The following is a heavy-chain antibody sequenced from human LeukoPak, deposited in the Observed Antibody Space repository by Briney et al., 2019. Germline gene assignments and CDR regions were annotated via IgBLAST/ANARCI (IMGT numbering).Heavy chain of an antibody. V-gene: IGHV3-21*01. CDR2: ISSSSSYI. CDR1: GFTFSSYS. CDR3: ARDPITMVRGVIYYYYGMDV. D-gene: IGHD3-10*01. Sequence: GGSLRLSCAASGFTFSSYSMNWVRQAPGKGLEWVSSISSSSSYIYYADSVKGRFTISRDNAKNSLYLQMNSLRAEDTAVYYCARDPITMVRGVIYYYYGMDVWGQGTTVTVSS. J-gene: IGHJ6*02.